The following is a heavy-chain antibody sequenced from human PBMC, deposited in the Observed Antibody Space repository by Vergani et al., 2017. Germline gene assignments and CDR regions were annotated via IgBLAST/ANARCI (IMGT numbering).Heavy chain of an antibody. CDR2: ISSFSSTI. D-gene: IGHD2-15*01. CDR3: ARDRIVVVVADTLDHYYYGMDV. V-gene: IGHV3-48*01. Sequence: EVQLVESGGGLVQPGGSLRLSCAASGFTFSSYSMNWVRQAPGKGLEWVSYISSFSSTIYYADSVKGRFTISRDNAKKSLYLQMNSLRAEDTAVYYCARDRIVVVVADTLDHYYYGMDVWGQGTTVTVSS. CDR1: GFTFSSYS. J-gene: IGHJ6*02.